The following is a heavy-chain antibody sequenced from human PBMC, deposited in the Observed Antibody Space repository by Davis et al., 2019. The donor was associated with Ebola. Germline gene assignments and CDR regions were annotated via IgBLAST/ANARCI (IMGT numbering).Heavy chain of an antibody. CDR2: ISRNGDST. D-gene: IGHD5-18*01. J-gene: IGHJ6*02. CDR1: GFTFSYYA. V-gene: IGHV3-64*01. CDR3: ARGTIDTAMVGYGMDV. Sequence: GGSLRLSCAASGFTFSYYAMHWVRQAPGKGLEYVSGISRNGDSTYYANSVKGRFTISRDNSKNTLYLQMGRLRAEDMAVYYCARGTIDTAMVGYGMDVWGQGTTVTVSS.